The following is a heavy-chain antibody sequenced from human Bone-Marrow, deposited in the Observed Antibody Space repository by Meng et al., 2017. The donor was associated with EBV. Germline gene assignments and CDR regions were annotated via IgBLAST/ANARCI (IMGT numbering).Heavy chain of an antibody. CDR1: GGSISSSSYY. CDR3: ARADYYGSGEGWFDP. J-gene: IGHJ5*02. CDR2: IYYSGST. D-gene: IGHD3-10*01. V-gene: IGHV4-39*01. Sequence: QLQLQESGPGLVQPSETLSPTCTVSGGSISSSSYYWGWIHQPPGKGLEWIGSIYYSGSTYYNPSLKSRVTISVDTSKNQFSLKLSSVTAADTAVYYCARADYYGSGEGWFDPWGQGTLVTVSS.